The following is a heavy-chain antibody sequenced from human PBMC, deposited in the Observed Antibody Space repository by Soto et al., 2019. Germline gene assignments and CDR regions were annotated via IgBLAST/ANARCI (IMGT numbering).Heavy chain of an antibody. Sequence: SVKVSCKASGGTFSSYAITWVRQAPGQGLEWMGGIIPIFGTANYAQKFQGRVTITADESTSTAYMELSSLRSEDTAVYYCARTNSSSWYDPYYYGMDVWGQGTTVTVSS. V-gene: IGHV1-69*13. CDR2: IIPIFGTA. D-gene: IGHD6-13*01. CDR1: GGTFSSYA. CDR3: ARTNSSSWYDPYYYGMDV. J-gene: IGHJ6*02.